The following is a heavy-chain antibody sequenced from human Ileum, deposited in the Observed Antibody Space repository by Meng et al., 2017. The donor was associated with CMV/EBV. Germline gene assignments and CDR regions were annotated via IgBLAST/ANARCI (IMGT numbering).Heavy chain of an antibody. CDR3: ASWNFAP. CDR1: GFTFSKFA. CDR2: ITDSGTGT. Sequence: EVELLESGGGLAQPGGSLRLSCAASGFTFSKFAMKWVRQAPGKGLEWVSSITDSGTGTYYADSVRGRFTISRDNSKATLYLQMNSLRVDDTAIYYCASWNFAPWGQGTLVTVSS. V-gene: IGHV3-23*01. D-gene: IGHD1-1*01. J-gene: IGHJ5*02.